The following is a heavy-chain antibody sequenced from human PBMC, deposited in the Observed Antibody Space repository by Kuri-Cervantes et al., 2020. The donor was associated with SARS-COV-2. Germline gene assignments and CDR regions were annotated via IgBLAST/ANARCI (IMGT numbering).Heavy chain of an antibody. CDR1: GGSISSYY. J-gene: IGHJ4*02. CDR2: IYYSVST. V-gene: IGHV4-59*01. CDR3: ARVGGNWELPFDY. D-gene: IGHD3-10*01. Sequence: SETLSLTSTVSGGSISSYYWSWIRQPPGKGLEWIGYIYYSVSTNYNPSLKSRVTISVDTSKNQFSLKLSSVTAADTAVYYCARVGGNWELPFDYWGQGTLVTVSS.